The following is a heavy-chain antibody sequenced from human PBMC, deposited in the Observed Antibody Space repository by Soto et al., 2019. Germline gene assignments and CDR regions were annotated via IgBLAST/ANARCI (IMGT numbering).Heavy chain of an antibody. Sequence: PSETLSLTCAVSGGSISSSNWWSWVRQPPGKGLEWIGEIYHSGSTNYNPSLKSRVTISVDKSKNQFSLKLSSVTAADTAVYYCARINVEMAKVLAYWGQGTLVTVS. CDR3: ARINVEMAKVLAY. J-gene: IGHJ4*02. CDR1: GGSISSSNW. V-gene: IGHV4-4*02. D-gene: IGHD5-12*01. CDR2: IYHSGST.